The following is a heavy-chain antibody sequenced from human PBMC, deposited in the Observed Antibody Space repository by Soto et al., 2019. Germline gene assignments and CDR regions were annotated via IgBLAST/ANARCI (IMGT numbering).Heavy chain of an antibody. J-gene: IGHJ4*02. CDR2: INAGNGNT. D-gene: IGHD5-12*01. CDR1: GYTFPSYA. CDR3: AMSSGSGYVPDY. V-gene: IGHV1-3*01. Sequence: APVKGSCKASGYTFPSYAMHWVRQAPGQRLEWMGWINAGNGNTKYSQKFQGRVTITRDTSAGTAYMELSSLRSEDTAVYYCAMSSGSGYVPDYWGQGTLVTVSS.